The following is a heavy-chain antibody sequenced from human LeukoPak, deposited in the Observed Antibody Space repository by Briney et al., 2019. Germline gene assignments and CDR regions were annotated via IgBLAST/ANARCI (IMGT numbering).Heavy chain of an antibody. D-gene: IGHD6-13*01. CDR3: ARSLSWPFDY. J-gene: IGHJ4*02. Sequence: SETLSLTCTVSGGSISCSSYYWGWIRQPPGKGLEWIGSIYYSGSTYYNPSLKSRVTISVDTSKNQFSLKLSSVTAADTAVYYCARSLSWPFDYWGQGTLVTVSS. CDR1: GGSISCSSYY. CDR2: IYYSGST. V-gene: IGHV4-39*01.